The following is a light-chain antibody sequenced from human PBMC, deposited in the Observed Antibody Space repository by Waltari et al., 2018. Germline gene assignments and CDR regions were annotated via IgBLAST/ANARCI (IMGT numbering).Light chain of an antibody. CDR2: DAS. V-gene: IGKV3-11*01. Sequence: EILLAQSPATLSLSPGERATVSCRASESVGSYLGWYQQRPGQAPRLLVYDASKRATGIPARFSGSGSGTDFTLTISSLEPEDFAVYYCQQRRNWPGTFGQGTKVELK. J-gene: IGKJ1*01. CDR1: ESVGSY. CDR3: QQRRNWPGT.